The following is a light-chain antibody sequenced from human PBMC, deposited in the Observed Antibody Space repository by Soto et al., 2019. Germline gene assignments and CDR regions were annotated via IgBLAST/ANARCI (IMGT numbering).Light chain of an antibody. CDR1: QSISSW. V-gene: IGKV1-5*03. CDR2: KAS. CDR3: QQYHSYWT. J-gene: IGKJ1*01. Sequence: DIQMTQSPSTLSASVGDRVTIICRASQSISSWLAWYQQKAGKAPKLLISKASNLDSGVPSRFSGSGSGTEFTLTISSLQTDDFSTYYCQQYHSYWTFGQGTKVDI.